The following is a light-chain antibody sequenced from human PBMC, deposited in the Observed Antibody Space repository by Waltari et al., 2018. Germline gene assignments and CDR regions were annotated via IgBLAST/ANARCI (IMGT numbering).Light chain of an antibody. CDR3: TSYTSSSTWV. CDR1: SSDVGGSNY. CDR2: DVS. Sequence: QSALAQPASVSGSPGQSITISCTGTSSDVGGSNYAPWYQQHPGKAPNLMIYDVSNRPSGVSNRFSGSKSGNTASLTISGLQAEDEADYYCTSYTSSSTWVFGGGTKLTVL. V-gene: IGLV2-14*01. J-gene: IGLJ3*02.